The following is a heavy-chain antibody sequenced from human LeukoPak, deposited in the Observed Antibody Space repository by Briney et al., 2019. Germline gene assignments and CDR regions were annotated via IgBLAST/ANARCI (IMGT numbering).Heavy chain of an antibody. CDR2: ITVDNGNT. D-gene: IGHD3-16*02. Sequence: ASVKVSCKASGYTFTNYGVSWVRQAPGQGLEWMGWITVDNGNTHYAQNFQGRVTMTTDTSTSTAYMELRSLRSDDTAVYYCARGAGYDYVWKSYRYYDFWGQGTLVTVSS. CDR3: ARGAGYDYVWKSYRYYDF. V-gene: IGHV1-18*01. J-gene: IGHJ4*02. CDR1: GYTFTNYG.